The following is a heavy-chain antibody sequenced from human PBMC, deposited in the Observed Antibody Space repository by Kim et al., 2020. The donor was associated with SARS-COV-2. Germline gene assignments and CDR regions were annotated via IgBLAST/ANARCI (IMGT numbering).Heavy chain of an antibody. CDR2: ITSRSSYI. Sequence: GGSLRLSCAASGFTFNSYRMNWVRQAPGKGLEWVSSITSRSSYIYYADSVKGRFTISRDNAKNSLYLQMTSLRAEDTAVYHCARELLLDYPYYAMDVWG. CDR3: ARELLLDYPYYAMDV. CDR1: GFTFNSYR. D-gene: IGHD2-15*01. V-gene: IGHV3-21*01. J-gene: IGHJ6*02.